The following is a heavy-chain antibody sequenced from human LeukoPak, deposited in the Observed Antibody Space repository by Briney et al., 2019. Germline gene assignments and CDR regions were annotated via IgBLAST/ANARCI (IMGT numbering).Heavy chain of an antibody. Sequence: PGGSLRLSCAASGFTFDDYAMHWVRQAPGKGLEWVSGISWNSGSIGYADSVKGRFTISRDNAKNSLYLQMNSLRAEDTALYYCAIFGYSSSWKRGGYYYYYMDVWGKGTTVTISS. CDR2: ISWNSGSI. D-gene: IGHD6-13*01. CDR3: AIFGYSSSWKRGGYYYYYMDV. CDR1: GFTFDDYA. V-gene: IGHV3-9*01. J-gene: IGHJ6*03.